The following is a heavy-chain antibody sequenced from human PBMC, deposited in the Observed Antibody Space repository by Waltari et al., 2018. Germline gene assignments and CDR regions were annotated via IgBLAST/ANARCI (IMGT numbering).Heavy chain of an antibody. J-gene: IGHJ2*01. V-gene: IGHV4-39*01. Sequence: QLQLQESGPGLVKPSEALSLTCTVSGGSISRSSYYWGWIRQPPGKGLEWIGSIYYSGSTYYNPSLKSRVTISVDTSKNQFSLKLSSVTAADTAVYYCARHPAMTIMLWYFDLWGRGTLVTVSS. D-gene: IGHD2-8*01. CDR2: IYYSGST. CDR3: ARHPAMTIMLWYFDL. CDR1: GGSISRSSYY.